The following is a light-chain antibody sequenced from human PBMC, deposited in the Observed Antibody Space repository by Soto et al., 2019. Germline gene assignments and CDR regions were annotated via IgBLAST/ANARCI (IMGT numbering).Light chain of an antibody. V-gene: IGLV2-14*01. CDR1: SSDVGAYNF. Sequence: QSALTQPASMSGSPGQSITISCTGTSSDVGAYNFVSWYQQHSGKVPKLMIYDVSNRPSGVSNRFSGSKSGNTASLTISGLQAEDEADYYCSSYTSSNTVIFGGGTKLTVL. J-gene: IGLJ2*01. CDR2: DVS. CDR3: SSYTSSNTVI.